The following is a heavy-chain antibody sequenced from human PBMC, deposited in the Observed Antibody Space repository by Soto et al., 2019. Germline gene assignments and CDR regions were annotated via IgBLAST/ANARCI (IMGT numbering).Heavy chain of an antibody. CDR1: GGSISSGGYY. J-gene: IGHJ4*02. CDR2: IYYGGST. Sequence: PSETLSLTCTVSGGSISSGGYYWSWIRQHPGKGLEWIGYIYYGGSTYYNPSLKSRVTISVDTSKNQFSLKLSSVTAADTAVYYCARGGKYYPYSSGWYMTFDYWGQGTLVTVSS. CDR3: ARGGKYYPYSSGWYMTFDY. V-gene: IGHV4-31*03. D-gene: IGHD6-19*01.